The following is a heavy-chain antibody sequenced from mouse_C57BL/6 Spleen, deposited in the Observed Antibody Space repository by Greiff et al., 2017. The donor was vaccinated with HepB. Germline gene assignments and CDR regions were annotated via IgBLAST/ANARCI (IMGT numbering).Heavy chain of an antibody. D-gene: IGHD2-4*01. Sequence: DVKLQESGPGLVKPSQSLSLTCSVTGYSITSGYYWNWIRQFPGNKLEWMGYISYDGSNNYNPSLKTRISITRDTSKNQFFLKLNSVTTEDTATYYCARGGVYYDYLAWFAYWGQGTLVTVSA. J-gene: IGHJ3*01. V-gene: IGHV3-6*01. CDR1: GYSITSGYY. CDR2: ISYDGSN. CDR3: ARGGVYYDYLAWFAY.